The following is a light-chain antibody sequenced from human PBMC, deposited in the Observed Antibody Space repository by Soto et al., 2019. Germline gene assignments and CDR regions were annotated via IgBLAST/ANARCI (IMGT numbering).Light chain of an antibody. CDR1: QSVGTW. J-gene: IGKJ1*01. Sequence: DIQMTQSPSTLSASVGGRVTITCRASQSVGTWVAWYQQKPGKAPKLLIFGASNLESGVPSRFSGSGSGTEFTLTIAHLQPEDFATYFCQHYHRNMWSFGPGTKVDI. V-gene: IGKV1-5*01. CDR3: QHYHRNMWS. CDR2: GAS.